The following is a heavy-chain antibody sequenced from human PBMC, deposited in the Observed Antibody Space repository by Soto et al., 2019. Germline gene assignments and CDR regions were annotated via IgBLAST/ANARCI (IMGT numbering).Heavy chain of an antibody. V-gene: IGHV4-31*03. CDR3: AGRGISAIGIYFFDY. CDR1: GGSISSGGYY. D-gene: IGHD6-13*01. Sequence: SETLSLTCTVSGGSISSGGYYWSWIRQHPGKGLEWIGHIYYSGTSYYNPSLQNRVTMSVDTSTNQFSLKLSSVTAADTAVYYCAGRGISAIGIYFFDYWGQGTLVTVSS. J-gene: IGHJ4*02. CDR2: IYYSGTS.